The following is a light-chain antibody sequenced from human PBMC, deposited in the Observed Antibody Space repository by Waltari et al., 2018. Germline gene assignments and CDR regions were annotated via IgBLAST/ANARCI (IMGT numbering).Light chain of an antibody. V-gene: IGKV1-5*03. Sequence: DIQMTQSPSMLSASVGDRVTITCRASQSISSLLSLYHPQSGKAPKVLIYKASTLESGVPLRFIGSGSGTEFTLTINSLQPDDFATYYCQQYNSYPWTFGHGTKLEIK. CDR3: QQYNSYPWT. CDR1: QSISSL. CDR2: KAS. J-gene: IGKJ1*01.